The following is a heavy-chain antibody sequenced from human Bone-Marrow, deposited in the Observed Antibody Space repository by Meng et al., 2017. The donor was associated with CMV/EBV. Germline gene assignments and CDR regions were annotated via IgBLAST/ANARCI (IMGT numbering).Heavy chain of an antibody. CDR1: GFTFSSYW. D-gene: IGHD3-3*01. V-gene: IGHV3-7*01. J-gene: IGHJ4*02. CDR2: IKQDGSEK. CDR3: ARDTSGSKYYDFWSGYNFDY. Sequence: GGSLRLSCAASGFTFSSYWMSWVRQAPGKGLEWVANIKQDGSEKYYVDSVKGRFTISRDNAKNSLYLQMNSLRAEDTAVYYCARDTSGSKYYDFWSGYNFDYWGQGTLVTVSS.